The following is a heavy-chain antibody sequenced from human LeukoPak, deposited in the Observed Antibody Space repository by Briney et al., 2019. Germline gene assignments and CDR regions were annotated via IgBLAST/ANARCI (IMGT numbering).Heavy chain of an antibody. CDR1: GYTFTKYG. J-gene: IGHJ5*01. CDR3: AVGGVGGWLNFDF. D-gene: IGHD1-26*01. V-gene: IGHV1-18*01. Sequence: ASLKVSCKTSGYTFTKYGISWVRQAPGQGLEWMGWISANSGNTNYVQKLQDRLTMTRDTSTTTAYMELRSPRYDDTATYYCAVGGVGGWLNFDFWGQGTLVTVSS. CDR2: ISANSGNT.